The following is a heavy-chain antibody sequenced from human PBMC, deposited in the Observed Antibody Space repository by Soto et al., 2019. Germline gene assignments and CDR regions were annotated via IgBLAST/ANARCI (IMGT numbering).Heavy chain of an antibody. J-gene: IGHJ6*02. CDR1: GDSVSSNNAA. V-gene: IGHV6-1*01. D-gene: IGHD6-6*01. Sequence: PSQTLSLSCAISGDSVSSNNAAWNWIRQSPSRGLECLGRTYYRSKWYNDYAVSVKSRITINPDTSKNPFSLQLNSLTREDTAVDYCASATPTRKGSSSGRSGYYYGMHDWGQGTKGTDAS. CDR3: ASATPTRKGSSSGRSGYYYGMHD. CDR2: TYYRSKWYN.